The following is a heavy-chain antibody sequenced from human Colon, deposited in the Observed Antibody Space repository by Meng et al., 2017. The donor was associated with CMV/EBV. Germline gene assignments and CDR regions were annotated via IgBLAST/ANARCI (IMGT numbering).Heavy chain of an antibody. J-gene: IGHJ4*02. Sequence: GESLKISCVASGFSSSRYWMSWVRQPPGKGLEWVANIKNDGSEKYYVDSVKGRFTISRDDAENSLYLQMNSLRAEDTALYYCARDKGILGGTFDYWGQGTLVTVSS. CDR1: GFSSSRYW. V-gene: IGHV3-7*01. D-gene: IGHD1-26*01. CDR2: IKNDGSEK. CDR3: ARDKGILGGTFDY.